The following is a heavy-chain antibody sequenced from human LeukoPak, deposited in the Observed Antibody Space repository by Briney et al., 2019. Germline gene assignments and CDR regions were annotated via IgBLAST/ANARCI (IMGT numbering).Heavy chain of an antibody. CDR1: GGSISSYY. J-gene: IGHJ6*02. Sequence: PSETLSLTCTVSGGSISSYYWSWVRQPPGKGLEWIGYIYYSGSTNYNPSLKSRVTISVDTSKNQFSLKLSSVTAADTAVYYCARVGGTNYYYYGMDVWGQGTTVTVSS. CDR3: ARVGGTNYYYYGMDV. D-gene: IGHD1-1*01. V-gene: IGHV4-59*01. CDR2: IYYSGST.